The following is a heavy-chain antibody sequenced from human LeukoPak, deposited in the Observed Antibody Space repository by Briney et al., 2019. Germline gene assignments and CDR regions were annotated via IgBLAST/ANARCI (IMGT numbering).Heavy chain of an antibody. CDR1: GFTFSSYA. J-gene: IGHJ3*02. D-gene: IGHD3-10*01. V-gene: IGHV3-23*01. CDR3: AKGSRVLLWSGELLDSLDAFDI. Sequence: GGSLRLSCAASGFTFSSYAMSWVRQAPGKGLEWVAAISGSGGSTYYADSVKGRFTISRDNSKNTLYLQMNSLRAEDTAVYYCAKGSRVLLWSGELLDSLDAFDIWGQGTMVTVSS. CDR2: ISGSGGST.